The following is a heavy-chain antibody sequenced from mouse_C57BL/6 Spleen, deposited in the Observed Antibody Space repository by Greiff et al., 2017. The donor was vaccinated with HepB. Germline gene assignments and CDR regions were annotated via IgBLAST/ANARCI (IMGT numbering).Heavy chain of an antibody. V-gene: IGHV1-66*01. J-gene: IGHJ4*01. CDR3: ARDGSSSGYYAMDY. CDR1: GYSFTSYY. D-gene: IGHD1-1*01. Sequence: VQLQQSGPELVKPGASVKISCKASGYSFTSYYIHWVKQRSGQGLEWIGWIYPGSGNTKYNEKFKGKATLTADTSSSTAYMQLSSLTSEDSAVYYCARDGSSSGYYAMDYWGQGTSVTVSS. CDR2: IYPGSGNT.